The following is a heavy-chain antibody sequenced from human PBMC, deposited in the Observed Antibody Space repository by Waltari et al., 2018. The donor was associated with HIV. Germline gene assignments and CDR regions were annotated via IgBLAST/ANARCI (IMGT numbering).Heavy chain of an antibody. V-gene: IGHV2-5*01. CDR2: IYWHDDK. CDR1: GFSLSTGGVG. CDR3: AHSGQQLPDNWVDP. J-gene: IGHJ5*02. D-gene: IGHD6-13*01. Sequence: QITLKESGPTLVKPTQTLTLTWTFSGFSLSTGGVGVGWIRQPPAQAREWLALIYWHDDKHYSPALQSRLTNTKDNCNTQVVLTMTNMDAVDTATYYCAHSGQQLPDNWVDPWGQGTLVTGSS.